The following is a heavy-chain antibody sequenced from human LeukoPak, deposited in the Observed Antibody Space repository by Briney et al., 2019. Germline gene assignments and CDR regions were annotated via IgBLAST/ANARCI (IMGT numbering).Heavy chain of an antibody. D-gene: IGHD6-13*01. Sequence: GRSLRLSCAASGFTFDDYAMHWVRQAPGKGLEWVSGISWNSGSIGYADSVKGRFTISRDNAKNSLYLQMNSLRAEDTAVYYCARVKISSSRTTRSYNWFDPWGQGTLVTVSS. J-gene: IGHJ5*02. CDR3: ARVKISSSRTTRSYNWFDP. V-gene: IGHV3-9*01. CDR2: ISWNSGSI. CDR1: GFTFDDYA.